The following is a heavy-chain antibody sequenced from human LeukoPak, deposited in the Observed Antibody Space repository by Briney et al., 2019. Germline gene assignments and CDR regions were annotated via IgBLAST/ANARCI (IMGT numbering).Heavy chain of an antibody. D-gene: IGHD1-26*01. CDR2: MNPNSGNT. V-gene: IGHV1-8*01. CDR1: GYTFTSYD. J-gene: IGHJ3*02. Sequence: ASVKVSCKASGYTFTSYDINWVRQATGQGFEWMGWMNPNSGNTGYAQKFQGRVTMTRNTSISTAYMELSSLRSEDTAVYYCARGSGGSYPVWEDDAFDIWGQGTMVTVSS. CDR3: ARGSGGSYPVWEDDAFDI.